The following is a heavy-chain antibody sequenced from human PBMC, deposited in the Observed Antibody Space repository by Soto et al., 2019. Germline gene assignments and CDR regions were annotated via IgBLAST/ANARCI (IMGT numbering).Heavy chain of an antibody. CDR2: INPSGGST. CDR1: GYTFTSYY. Sequence: GASVKVSCKASGYTFTSYYMHWVRQAPGQGLEWMGIINPSGGSTSYAQKFQGRVTMTRDTSTSTVYMELSSLRSEGTAVYYCARDSGCSSTSCYINGMDVWGQGTTVTVS. V-gene: IGHV1-46*01. CDR3: ARDSGCSSTSCYINGMDV. D-gene: IGHD2-2*02. J-gene: IGHJ6*02.